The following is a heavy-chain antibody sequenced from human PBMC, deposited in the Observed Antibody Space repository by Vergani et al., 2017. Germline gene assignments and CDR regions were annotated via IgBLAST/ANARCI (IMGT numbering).Heavy chain of an antibody. V-gene: IGHV1-24*01. CDR3: AVNGVYCSSTSCYTRSRYGMDV. J-gene: IGHJ6*02. D-gene: IGHD2-2*02. CDR2: FDPEDGET. Sequence: QVQLVQSGAEVKKPGASVKVSCKVSGYTLTELSMHWVRQAPGKGLEWMGGFDPEDGETIYAQKFQGRVTMTEDTSTDTAYMELSSLRSEDTAVYYCAVNGVYCSSTSCYTRSRYGMDVWGQGTTVTVSS. CDR1: GYTLTELS.